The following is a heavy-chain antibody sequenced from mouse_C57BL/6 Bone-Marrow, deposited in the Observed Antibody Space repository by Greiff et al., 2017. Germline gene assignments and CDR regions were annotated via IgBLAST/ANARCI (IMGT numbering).Heavy chain of an antibody. V-gene: IGHV5-6*01. Sequence: EVKLVESGGDLVKPGGSLKLSCAASGFTFSSYGMSWVRQTPDKRLEWVATISSGGSYTYYPDSVKGRFTISRDNAKNTLYLQMSSLKSEDTAMYYCARPYYYGSSSPRYFDVWGTGTTVTVSS. D-gene: IGHD1-1*01. CDR2: ISSGGSYT. CDR1: GFTFSSYG. CDR3: ARPYYYGSSSPRYFDV. J-gene: IGHJ1*03.